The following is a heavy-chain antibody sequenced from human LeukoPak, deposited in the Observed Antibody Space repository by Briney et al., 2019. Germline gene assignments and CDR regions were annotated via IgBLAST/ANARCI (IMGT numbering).Heavy chain of an antibody. Sequence: GGSLRLSCTASGLTFTNYWMIWVRQAPGKGLEWVANINHDASEKYYVGSVEGRFTISRDNAKNSLFLQMNSLRAEDTGVYHCATSSYSSSSSWGQGTLVTVSS. D-gene: IGHD6-6*01. V-gene: IGHV3-7*01. CDR3: ATSSYSSSSS. CDR1: GLTFTNYW. J-gene: IGHJ5*02. CDR2: INHDASEK.